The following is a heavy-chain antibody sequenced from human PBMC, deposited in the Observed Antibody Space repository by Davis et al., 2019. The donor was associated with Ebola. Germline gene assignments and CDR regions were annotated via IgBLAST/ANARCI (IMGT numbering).Heavy chain of an antibody. Sequence: GESLKISCAASGFTFSSYGMHWVRQAPGKGLEWVAFIQYDGSNKYYADSVKGRFTISRDNSKNMLYLQMNSLRAEDMAVYFCGGYYWGQGTLVTVSS. J-gene: IGHJ4*02. CDR1: GFTFSSYG. V-gene: IGHV3-30*02. CDR2: IQYDGSNK. CDR3: GGYY. D-gene: IGHD3-16*01.